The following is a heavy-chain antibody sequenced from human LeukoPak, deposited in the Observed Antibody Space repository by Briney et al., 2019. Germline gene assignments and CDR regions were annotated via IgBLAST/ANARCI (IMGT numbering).Heavy chain of an antibody. CDR2: ISAYNSNT. V-gene: IGHV1-18*01. D-gene: IGHD3-3*01. CDR1: GYTFTSYG. J-gene: IGHJ3*02. Sequence: ASVKVSCKASGYTFTSYGINWVRQAPGQGLEWMGWISAYNSNTNYAQKLQGRVTMTTDTSTSTAYMELRSLRSDDTAVYYCASGELYDFWSGYRPWVDAFDIWGQGTMVTVSS. CDR3: ASGELYDFWSGYRPWVDAFDI.